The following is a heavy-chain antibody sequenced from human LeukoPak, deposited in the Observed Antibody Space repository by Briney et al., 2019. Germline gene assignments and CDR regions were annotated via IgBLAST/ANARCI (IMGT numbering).Heavy chain of an antibody. V-gene: IGHV3-30*02. CDR1: GFTFSSYG. Sequence: GGSLRLSCAASGFTFSSYGMHWVRQAPGKGLEWVAFIRYDGSNKYYADSVKGRFTISRDNSKNTLYLQMNSLRAEDTAVYCCAKGVAAKTRKTDDYWGQGTLVTVSS. D-gene: IGHD2-15*01. CDR3: AKGVAAKTRKTDDY. CDR2: IRYDGSNK. J-gene: IGHJ4*02.